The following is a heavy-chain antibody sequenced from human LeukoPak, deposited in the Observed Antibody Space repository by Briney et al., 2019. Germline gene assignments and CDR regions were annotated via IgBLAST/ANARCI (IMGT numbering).Heavy chain of an antibody. CDR3: ARDLGDY. CDR2: IKQDGSDE. CDR1: GFTFRSYW. Sequence: GGSLRLSCAASGFTFRSYWMSWFRQAPGKGLEWVANIKQDGSDENYLASVKGRFTISRDNAKSSLYLQMNSLRAEDTAMYYCARDLGDYWGQGTLVTVSS. D-gene: IGHD7-27*01. J-gene: IGHJ4*02. V-gene: IGHV3-7*01.